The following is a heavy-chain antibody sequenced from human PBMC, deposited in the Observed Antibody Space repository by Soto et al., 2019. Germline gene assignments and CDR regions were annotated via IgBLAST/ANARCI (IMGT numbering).Heavy chain of an antibody. Sequence: GGSLRLSCAASGFNFSDHYMNWVRQAPGKGLEWVSYISGSSRYTNFADSVKGRFTISRDNAKNSLYLQMNSLRVEDTAVYYCARHTSGWHYYDYWGQGTPVTVSS. J-gene: IGHJ4*02. D-gene: IGHD6-19*01. CDR1: GFNFSDHY. V-gene: IGHV3-11*06. CDR2: ISGSSRYT. CDR3: ARHTSGWHYYDY.